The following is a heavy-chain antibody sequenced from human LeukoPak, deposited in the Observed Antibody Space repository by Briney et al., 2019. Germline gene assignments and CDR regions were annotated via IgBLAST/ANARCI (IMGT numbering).Heavy chain of an antibody. D-gene: IGHD2-2*01. V-gene: IGHV4-4*07. CDR2: IYTSGST. Sequence: SETLSLTCTVAGGSISSYYWSWIRQPAGKGLEWIGRIYTSGSTNYNPSLKSRVTISVDTSKNQFSLKLSALTASDPAVYSCAKGYCRGNSCYDDRGAFDYWGQGTLVTVSS. J-gene: IGHJ4*02. CDR1: GGSISSYY. CDR3: AKGYCRGNSCYDDRGAFDY.